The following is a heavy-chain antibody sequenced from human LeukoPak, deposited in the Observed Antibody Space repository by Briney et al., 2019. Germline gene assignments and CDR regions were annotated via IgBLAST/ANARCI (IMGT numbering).Heavy chain of an antibody. CDR1: GVSISSYY. J-gene: IGHJ4*02. CDR2: IYYSGST. V-gene: IGHV4-59*01. Sequence: KPSETLSLTCTVSGVSISSYYGSWLRQPPGKGLEWIGYIYYSGSTNYNPSLKSRVTISVDTSKNQFSLKLSSVTAADTAVYYCARETPRDYFDYWGQGTLVTVSS. CDR3: ARETPRDYFDY.